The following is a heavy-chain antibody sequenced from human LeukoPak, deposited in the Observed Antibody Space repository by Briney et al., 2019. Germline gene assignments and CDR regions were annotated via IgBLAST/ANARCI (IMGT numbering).Heavy chain of an antibody. CDR1: GGSISSGGYS. CDR3: ARVWDGGGFYFDY. CDR2: IYHSGST. V-gene: IGHV4-30-2*01. D-gene: IGHD2-15*01. J-gene: IGHJ4*02. Sequence: SQTLSLTCAVSGGSISSGGYSWSWIRQPPGKGLEWIGYIYHSGSTYYNPSLKSRVTISVDRSKNQFSLKLSSVTAADTAVYYCARVWDGGGFYFDYWGQGTLVTVSS.